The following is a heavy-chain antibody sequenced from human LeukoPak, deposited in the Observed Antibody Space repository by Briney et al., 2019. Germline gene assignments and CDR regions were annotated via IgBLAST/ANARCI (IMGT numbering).Heavy chain of an antibody. CDR3: VRAVSRVGTYGYYFDY. D-gene: IGHD1-7*01. V-gene: IGHV1-18*01. CDR1: GYTFTSYG. J-gene: IGHJ4*02. CDR2: ISTYNGDK. Sequence: ASVKVSCKASGYTFTSYGISWVRQAPGQGLEWVGWISTYNGDKKYAQKVQGRVTMTTDTSTTTAYMELRNLRSDDTPVYYCVRAVSRVGTYGYYFDYWGQGTLVTVSS.